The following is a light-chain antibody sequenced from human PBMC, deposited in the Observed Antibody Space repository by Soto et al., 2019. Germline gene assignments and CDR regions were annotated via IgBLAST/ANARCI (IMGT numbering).Light chain of an antibody. V-gene: IGKV3-20*01. CDR3: QEHRTSPPSWT. Sequence: EIVLTQSPGTLSFSPGERATLSCRASQSVSSNYLAWYQQKPGQPPRLLIYGTSSRATGIPDRFSGSGSGTDFTLTISRLEPEDFEVYYCQEHRTSPPSWTFGQGTKVEI. CDR1: QSVSSNY. CDR2: GTS. J-gene: IGKJ1*01.